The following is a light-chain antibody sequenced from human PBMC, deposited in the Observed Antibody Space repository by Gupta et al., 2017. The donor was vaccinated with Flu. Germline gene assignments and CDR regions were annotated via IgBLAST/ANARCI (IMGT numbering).Light chain of an antibody. CDR2: GAS. CDR1: QSVSSN. J-gene: IGKJ2*01. V-gene: IGKV3-15*01. Sequence: EIVMTQSPATLSVSPGERATLSCRASQSVSSNLAWYQQKPGQAPRLLIYGASTRATGITDRFSGSGDGKEFTLTSSRRQYEDCEVYYLQQYNTLNSFGQGTKLEIK. CDR3: QQYNTLNS.